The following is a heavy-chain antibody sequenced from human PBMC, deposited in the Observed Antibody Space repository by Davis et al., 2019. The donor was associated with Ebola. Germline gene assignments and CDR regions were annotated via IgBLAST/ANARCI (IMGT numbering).Heavy chain of an antibody. CDR2: VWYDGSET. CDR3: ARDEGGFCSSSSCFAGWFDS. V-gene: IGHV3-33*01. J-gene: IGHJ5*01. Sequence: PGGSLRLSCAASGFTFSYYAMHWVRQAPGKGLEWVAVVWYDGSETYYADSAKGRFTISRDNSKNTLYLQMNSLRAEDTAVYYCARDEGGFCSSSSCFAGWFDSWGQGALVTVSS. CDR1: GFTFSYYA. D-gene: IGHD2-2*01.